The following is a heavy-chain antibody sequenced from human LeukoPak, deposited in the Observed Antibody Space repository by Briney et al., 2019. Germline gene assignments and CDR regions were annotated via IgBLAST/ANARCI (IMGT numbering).Heavy chain of an antibody. CDR1: GGSISSYY. V-gene: IGHV4-59*01. CDR2: IYYSGST. D-gene: IGHD3-10*01. Sequence: PSETLSLTCTVSGGSISSYYWSWIRQPPGKGLEWIGYIYYSGSTNYNPSLKSRVTISVDTSKNQFSLKLSSVTAADTAVYYCARGTYYYGSGSYSPRRFDPWGQGTLVTVSS. J-gene: IGHJ5*02. CDR3: ARGTYYYGSGSYSPRRFDP.